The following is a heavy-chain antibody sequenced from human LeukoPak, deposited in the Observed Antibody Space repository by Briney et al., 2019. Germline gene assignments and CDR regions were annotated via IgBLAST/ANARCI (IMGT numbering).Heavy chain of an antibody. Sequence: PGGSLRLSCAASGFTFSSHAMSWVRQAPGKGLEWVSAISGSGGSTYYADSVKGRFTISRDNSKNTLYLQMNSLRAEDTAVYYCAKDPRWSSGWRSSNGDAFDIWGQGTMVTVSS. D-gene: IGHD6-19*01. J-gene: IGHJ3*02. V-gene: IGHV3-23*01. CDR2: ISGSGGST. CDR1: GFTFSSHA. CDR3: AKDPRWSSGWRSSNGDAFDI.